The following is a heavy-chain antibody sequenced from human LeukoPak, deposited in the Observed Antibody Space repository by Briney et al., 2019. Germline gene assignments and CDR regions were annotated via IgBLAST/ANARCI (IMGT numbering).Heavy chain of an antibody. Sequence: PGGSLRLSCAASGFTFSSYSMNWVRQAPGKGLEWVSSISSSSSYIYYADSVKGRFTISRDNAKNSLYLQMNSLRAEDTAVYYCARTKGGNWNYITYWGQGTLVTVSS. CDR3: ARTKGGNWNYITY. V-gene: IGHV3-21*01. CDR1: GFTFSSYS. J-gene: IGHJ4*02. D-gene: IGHD1-7*01. CDR2: ISSSSSYI.